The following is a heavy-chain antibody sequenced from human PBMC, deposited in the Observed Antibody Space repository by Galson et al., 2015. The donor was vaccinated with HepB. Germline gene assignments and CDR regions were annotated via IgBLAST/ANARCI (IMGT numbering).Heavy chain of an antibody. CDR1: GFTFSSYS. CDR3: ARGHCSGGSCAQTGYFDL. J-gene: IGHJ2*01. CDR2: ISSSSSYI. D-gene: IGHD2-15*01. Sequence: SLRLSCAASGFTFSSYSMNWVRQAPGKGLEWVLSISSSSSYIYYADSVKGRFAISRDNAKNSLYLQMNSLRAEDTAVYYCARGHCSGGSCAQTGYFDLWGRGTLVTVSS. V-gene: IGHV3-21*01.